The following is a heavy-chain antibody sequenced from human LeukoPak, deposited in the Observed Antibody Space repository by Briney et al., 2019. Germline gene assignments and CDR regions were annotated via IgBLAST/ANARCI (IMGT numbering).Heavy chain of an antibody. J-gene: IGHJ4*02. V-gene: IGHV1-18*01. CDR2: ISTYNGNT. Sequence: GASVKVSCKASGYTFTSYDISWVRQAPGQGLEWMGWISTYNGNTKYAQKFQVRLTMTTDTSTTTAYMELRSLRSDDTAVYYCARLPSDDFWSGYYFKGHFDHWGQGTPVTVSS. CDR3: ARLPSDDFWSGYYFKGHFDH. CDR1: GYTFTSYD. D-gene: IGHD3-3*01.